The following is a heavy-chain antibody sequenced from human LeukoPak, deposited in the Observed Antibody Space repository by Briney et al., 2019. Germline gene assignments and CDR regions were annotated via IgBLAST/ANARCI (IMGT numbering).Heavy chain of an antibody. D-gene: IGHD2-8*01. V-gene: IGHV1-46*01. Sequence: ASVKVSCKASGYTFTSYGISWVRQAPGQGLEWMGIINPSGGSTSYAQKFQGRVTMTRDMSTSTVYMELSSLRSEDTAVYYCARATHRIMVYWGQGTLVTVSS. CDR2: INPSGGST. CDR1: GYTFTSYG. CDR3: ARATHRIMVY. J-gene: IGHJ4*02.